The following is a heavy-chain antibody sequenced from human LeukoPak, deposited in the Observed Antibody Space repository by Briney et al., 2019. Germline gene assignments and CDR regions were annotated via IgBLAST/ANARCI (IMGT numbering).Heavy chain of an antibody. CDR2: IYSGGTT. J-gene: IGHJ5*02. CDR1: GFTVSSNS. D-gene: IGHD6-13*01. V-gene: IGHV3-66*02. Sequence: PGGSLRLSCAASGFTVSSNSMTWVRQAPGKGLEWVSVIYSGGTTYYADSVKGRFTISRDNSKNTLYLQMNSLRLEDTAVYYCASSSWSRSNSFDPWGQGTLVTVSS. CDR3: ASSSWSRSNSFDP.